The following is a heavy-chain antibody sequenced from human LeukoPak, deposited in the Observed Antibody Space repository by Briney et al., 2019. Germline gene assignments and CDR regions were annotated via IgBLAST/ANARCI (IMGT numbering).Heavy chain of an antibody. J-gene: IGHJ4*02. Sequence: GGSLRLSCAASGFTFSSYAMSWVCQAPGKGLEWVSAISSSGGSTYYADSVKGRFTISRDNSKNTLYLQMNSLRAEDTAVYYCAKDGLGPRGYYFDYWGQGTLVTVSS. CDR2: ISSSGGST. CDR3: AKDGLGPRGYYFDY. D-gene: IGHD3-10*01. V-gene: IGHV3-23*01. CDR1: GFTFSSYA.